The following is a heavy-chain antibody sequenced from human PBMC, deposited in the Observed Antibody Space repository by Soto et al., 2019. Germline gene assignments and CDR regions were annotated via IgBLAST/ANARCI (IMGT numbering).Heavy chain of an antibody. CDR2: IWYDGSNK. Sequence: QVQLVESGGGVVQPGRSLRLSCAASGFTFSSYGMHWVRQAPGKGLEWVAVIWYDGSNKYYADSVKGRFTISRDNSKNTLYLQMNSLRAEDTAVYYCARTVAKMGGATSFDYWGQGTLVTVSS. V-gene: IGHV3-33*01. CDR1: GFTFSSYG. J-gene: IGHJ4*02. D-gene: IGHD1-26*01. CDR3: ARTVAKMGGATSFDY.